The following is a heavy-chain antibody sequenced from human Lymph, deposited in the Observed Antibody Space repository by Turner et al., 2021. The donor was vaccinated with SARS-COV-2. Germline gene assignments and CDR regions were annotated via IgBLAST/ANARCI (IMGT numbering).Heavy chain of an antibody. D-gene: IGHD3-10*01. J-gene: IGHJ4*02. CDR3: ARGDYYGSGTYPGKTFDY. V-gene: IGHV3-30-3*01. Sequence: QVQLVVSGGGVVKPGRSLSLSCTASGFTFSSYAMHWVSQAPGKGLEWVAVISFDGNNKYYTDSVKGRFTISRDNSKNTLYLQLNSLRPEDTAVYYCARGDYYGSGTYPGKTFDYWGQGTLVTVSS. CDR2: ISFDGNNK. CDR1: GFTFSSYA.